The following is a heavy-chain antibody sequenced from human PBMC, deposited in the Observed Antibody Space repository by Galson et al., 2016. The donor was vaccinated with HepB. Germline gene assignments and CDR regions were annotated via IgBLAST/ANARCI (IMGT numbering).Heavy chain of an antibody. CDR3: ARVCRRGSNCCYLYYYGMDV. Sequence: SLRLSCAASGFTFSSYSMNWVRQAPGKGLEWVSYISSSSSTIYYADSAKGRFTISRDNAKNSLFLQMNSLRDEDTAVYYCARVCRRGSNCCYLYYYGMDVWGRGTMVTVSS. CDR2: ISSSSSTI. CDR1: GFTFSSYS. V-gene: IGHV3-48*02. D-gene: IGHD2-2*01. J-gene: IGHJ6*02.